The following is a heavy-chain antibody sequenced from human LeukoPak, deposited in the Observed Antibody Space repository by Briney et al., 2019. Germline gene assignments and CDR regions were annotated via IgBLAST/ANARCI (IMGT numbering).Heavy chain of an antibody. D-gene: IGHD6-19*01. V-gene: IGHV4-59*12. J-gene: IGHJ4*02. CDR3: ARGLWAFWQWLVGDY. Sequence: SETLSLTCTVSGGSISSYYWSWIRQPPGKGLEWIGYIYYSGSTNYNPSLKSRVTISVDTSKSQFSLKLSSVTAADTAVYYCARGLWAFWQWLVGDYWGQGTLVTVSS. CDR1: GGSISSYY. CDR2: IYYSGST.